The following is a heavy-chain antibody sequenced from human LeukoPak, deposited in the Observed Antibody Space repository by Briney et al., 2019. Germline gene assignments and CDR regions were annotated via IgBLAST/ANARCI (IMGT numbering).Heavy chain of an antibody. V-gene: IGHV3-30*18. CDR2: ISYDESDK. Sequence: GGSLRLSCAASGYTFSNYGMHWVRQAPGKGLEWVAVISYDESDKYYADSVKGRFTISRDNSKNTLYLQMNSLRPEDTAVYYCAKGVVAATNAAYYGMDVWGQGTTVTVSS. J-gene: IGHJ6*02. D-gene: IGHD2-15*01. CDR1: GYTFSNYG. CDR3: AKGVVAATNAAYYGMDV.